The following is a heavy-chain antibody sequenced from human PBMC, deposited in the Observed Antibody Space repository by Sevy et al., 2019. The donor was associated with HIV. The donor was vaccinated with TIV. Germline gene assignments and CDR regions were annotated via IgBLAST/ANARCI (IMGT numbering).Heavy chain of an antibody. V-gene: IGHV4-34*01. CDR2: INHSGST. J-gene: IGHJ6*02. D-gene: IGHD6-19*01. CDR1: GGSFSGYY. CDR3: ASLSIAVAGTGMDV. Sequence: ETLSLTCAVYGGSFSGYYWSWIRQPPGKGLEWIGEINHSGSTNYNPSLKSRVTISVDTSKNQFSLKLSSVTAADTAVYYCASLSIAVAGTGMDVWGQGTTVTVSS.